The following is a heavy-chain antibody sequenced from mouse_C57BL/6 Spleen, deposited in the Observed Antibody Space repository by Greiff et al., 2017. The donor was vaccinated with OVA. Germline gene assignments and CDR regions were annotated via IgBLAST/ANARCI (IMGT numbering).Heavy chain of an antibody. Sequence: QVQLQQPGAELVKPGASVKLSCKASGYTFTSYWMHWVKQRPGQGLEWIGMIHPNSGSTNYNEKFKSKATLTVDKSSSTAYMQLSSLTSEDSAVYYCAREGVLGITTVVAKDFDVWGTGTTVTVSS. V-gene: IGHV1-64*01. J-gene: IGHJ1*03. CDR2: IHPNSGST. D-gene: IGHD1-1*01. CDR1: GYTFTSYW. CDR3: AREGVLGITTVVAKDFDV.